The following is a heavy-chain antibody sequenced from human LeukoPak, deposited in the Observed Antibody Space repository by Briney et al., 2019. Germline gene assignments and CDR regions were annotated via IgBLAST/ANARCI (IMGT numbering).Heavy chain of an antibody. CDR1: GASISNYY. Sequence: SETLSLTCTVSGASISNYYWNWIRQPAGTGLEWIGRIDTSGTAKYNPSLKSRVTISLDTSKNQFSLRLTSAAAADTAIYYCARGSKKTVYHTLDYWGQGILVTVSS. D-gene: IGHD2-2*01. CDR2: IDTSGTA. J-gene: IGHJ4*02. CDR3: ARGSKKTVYHTLDY. V-gene: IGHV4-4*07.